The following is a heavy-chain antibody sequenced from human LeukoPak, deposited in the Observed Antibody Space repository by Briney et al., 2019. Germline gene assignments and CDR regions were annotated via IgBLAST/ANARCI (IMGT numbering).Heavy chain of an antibody. CDR2: IRYDGSNK. J-gene: IGHJ4*02. D-gene: IGHD6-13*01. CDR1: GFTFSSYG. CDR3: AKDEEIAAAVVDY. V-gene: IGHV3-30*02. Sequence: GGSLRLSCAASGFTFSSYGMHWVRQAPGKGLEWVAFIRYDGSNKYYADSVKGRFTISRDNSKNTLYLQMNSLRAEDTAVYYCAKDEEIAAAVVDYWGQGTLVTVSS.